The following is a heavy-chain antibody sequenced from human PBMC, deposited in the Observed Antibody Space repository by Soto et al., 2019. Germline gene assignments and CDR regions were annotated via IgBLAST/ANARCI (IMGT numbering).Heavy chain of an antibody. J-gene: IGHJ6*02. CDR3: ARSITETLPGFELREYYYYGMDV. CDR2: IYYSGST. Sequence: KTSETLSLTCTVSGGSISSSSYYWGWIRQPPGKGLEWIGSIYYSGSTYYNPSLKSRVTISVDTSKNQFSLKLSSVTAADTAVYYCARSITETLPGFELREYYYYGMDVWGQGTTVTVSS. D-gene: IGHD1-20*01. CDR1: GGSISSSSYY. V-gene: IGHV4-39*01.